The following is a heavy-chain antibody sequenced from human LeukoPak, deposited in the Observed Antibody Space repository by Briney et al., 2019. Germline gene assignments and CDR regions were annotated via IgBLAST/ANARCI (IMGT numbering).Heavy chain of an antibody. CDR2: IYTGGIT. Sequence: GGSLRLSCAASGFSISSHFMTWVRQAPETGLEWVSVIYTGGITHYADSVAGRFTISRDISKNTLYLQMNNLRVEDTAVYYCARDQVTSGGGLDYWGQGTLVTVSS. CDR3: ARDQVTSGGGLDY. V-gene: IGHV3-53*01. D-gene: IGHD2-21*02. J-gene: IGHJ4*02. CDR1: GFSISSHF.